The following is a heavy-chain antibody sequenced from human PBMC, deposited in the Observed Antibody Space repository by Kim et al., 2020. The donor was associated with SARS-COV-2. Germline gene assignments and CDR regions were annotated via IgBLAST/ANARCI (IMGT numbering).Heavy chain of an antibody. D-gene: IGHD1-20*01. J-gene: IGHJ6*02. V-gene: IGHV3-33*01. Sequence: AYSVKSRFTISRDKSNNTLYLQMNSLGADDTAVYYCARDQVSNSYGMDVWGQGTTVTVSS. CDR3: ARDQVSNSYGMDV.